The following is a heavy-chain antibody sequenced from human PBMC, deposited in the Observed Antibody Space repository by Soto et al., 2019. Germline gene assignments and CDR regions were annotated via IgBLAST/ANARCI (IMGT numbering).Heavy chain of an antibody. D-gene: IGHD3-9*01. J-gene: IGHJ6*03. CDR2: ISSSGSTI. V-gene: IGHV3-11*01. Sequence: GGSLRLSCAASGFTFSDYYMSWIRQAPGKGLEWVSYISSSGSTIYYADSVMGRFTISRDNAKNSLYLQMNSLRAEDTAVYYCARYYDILTGYFGEYYYYYYMDVWGKGTTVTVSS. CDR1: GFTFSDYY. CDR3: ARYYDILTGYFGEYYYYYYMDV.